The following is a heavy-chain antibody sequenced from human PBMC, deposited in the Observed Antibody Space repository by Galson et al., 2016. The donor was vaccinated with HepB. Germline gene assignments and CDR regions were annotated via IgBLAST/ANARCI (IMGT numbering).Heavy chain of an antibody. V-gene: IGHV6-1*01. CDR3: VEQRKGAPYGKDV. Sequence: CAISGDSVSSNSAARKSHRQSPSRGLEWLGRTYYRSKSYNDYAVSVESRIIVNPDTSNNQFSLQLNSVTPEDAAVYYCVEQRKGAPYGKDVWGQGTTVTVSS. J-gene: IGHJ6*02. CDR2: TYYRSKSYN. D-gene: IGHD1/OR15-1a*01. CDR1: GDSVSSNSAA.